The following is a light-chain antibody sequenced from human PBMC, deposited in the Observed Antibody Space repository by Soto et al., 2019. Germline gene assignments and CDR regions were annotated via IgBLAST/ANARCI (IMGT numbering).Light chain of an antibody. CDR1: QSVSSSY. Sequence: EIVLTQSPGTLSLSPGERATLSCRASQSVSSSYLAWYQQKPGQAPRLLIYGASSRATGIPDRFSGSGSGTDFTLTISSLEPEDFAVYYCQPYRSSRIFTFGPGTKVDIK. J-gene: IGKJ3*01. CDR2: GAS. CDR3: QPYRSSRIFT. V-gene: IGKV3-20*01.